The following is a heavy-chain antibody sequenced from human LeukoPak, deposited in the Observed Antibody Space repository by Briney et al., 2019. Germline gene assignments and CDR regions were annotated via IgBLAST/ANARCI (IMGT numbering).Heavy chain of an antibody. Sequence: ASVKDSCKTSGYTFTSYGISWVRQAPGQGLEWMGWISAYNGNTNYAQKLQGRVTMTTDTSTSTAYMELRSLRSDDTAVYYCARDLRDFSSPHFDYWGQGTLVTVSS. D-gene: IGHD6-6*01. CDR3: ARDLRDFSSPHFDY. CDR2: ISAYNGNT. J-gene: IGHJ4*02. V-gene: IGHV1-18*01. CDR1: GYTFTSYG.